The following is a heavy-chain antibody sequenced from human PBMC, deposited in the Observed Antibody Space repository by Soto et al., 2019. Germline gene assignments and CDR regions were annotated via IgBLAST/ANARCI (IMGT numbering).Heavy chain of an antibody. D-gene: IGHD3-9*01. CDR3: TKVGRYYGVDV. CDR1: VFTLISAW. CDR2: IKKKTDGGTT. Sequence: PGWSLRLSCASSVFTLISAWMSWVRQAPGKGLEWVGRIKKKTDGGTTDFAEPVRYRFAMSRDDSRNTVYLQMNSLNTEDTAVYYCTKVGRYYGVDVWGQGTTVTVSS. V-gene: IGHV3-15*01. J-gene: IGHJ6*02.